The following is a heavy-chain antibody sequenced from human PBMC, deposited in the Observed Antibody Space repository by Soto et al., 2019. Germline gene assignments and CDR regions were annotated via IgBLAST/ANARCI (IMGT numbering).Heavy chain of an antibody. J-gene: IGHJ6*03. CDR2: IKSKPDGGTT. CDR3: TTGRRDYYGNPYMDL. Sequence: EMQLGESGGGLVKPGGSLRLSCAVSGYAFEVAWMNWVRQAPGKGLEWVGRIKSKPDGGTTEYAAPVEGRFTISRDDSTSTLYLQMNSLRTEDTAVYYCTTGRRDYYGNPYMDLWGKGTTVTVSS. D-gene: IGHD3-22*01. CDR1: GYAFEVAW. V-gene: IGHV3-15*01.